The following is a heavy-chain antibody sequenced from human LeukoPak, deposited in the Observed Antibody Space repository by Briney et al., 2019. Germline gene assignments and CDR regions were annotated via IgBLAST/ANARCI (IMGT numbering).Heavy chain of an antibody. CDR3: ARDPPAVSINTYA. CDR2: ICSHGET. Sequence: PGGSLRLSCAASGFTFGNNYMNWVRQAPGKGLEWVSLICSHGETSYADSVKGRFTISRDNSKNTLYLQMNGLRVEDTAVYYCARDPPAVSINTYAWGQGTLVTVSS. V-gene: IGHV3-66*01. D-gene: IGHD2-8*01. J-gene: IGHJ4*02. CDR1: GFTFGNNY.